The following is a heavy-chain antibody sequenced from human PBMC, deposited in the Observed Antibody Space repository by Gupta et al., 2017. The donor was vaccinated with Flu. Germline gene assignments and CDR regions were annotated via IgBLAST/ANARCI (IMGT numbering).Heavy chain of an antibody. CDR3: AREPYGDSYYYGMDV. Sequence: DYYMSWIRQGPGKGLEWVSYISSSGSTIYYADSVKGRFTISRDNAKNSLYLQMNSLRAEDTAVYYCAREPYGDSYYYGMDVWGQGTTGTVSS. J-gene: IGHJ6*02. V-gene: IGHV3-11*01. CDR2: ISSSGSTI. CDR1: DYY. D-gene: IGHD4-17*01.